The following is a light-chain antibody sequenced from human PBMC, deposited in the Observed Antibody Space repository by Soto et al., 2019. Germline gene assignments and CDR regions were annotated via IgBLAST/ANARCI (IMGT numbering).Light chain of an antibody. CDR3: QHSYSTPPT. V-gene: IGKV1-39*01. CDR2: AAS. Sequence: DIQMTQSPSSLSASVGDRVTITCRASQSISSSLNWYQQKPGKAPKLLIYAASNWQSGVPSRFSGSGSVTDFTLTISSLQPEDFATYYCQHSYSTPPTFGQGTKLEIK. CDR1: QSISSS. J-gene: IGKJ2*01.